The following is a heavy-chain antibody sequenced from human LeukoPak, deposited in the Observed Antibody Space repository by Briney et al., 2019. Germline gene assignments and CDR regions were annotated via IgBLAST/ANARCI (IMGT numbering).Heavy chain of an antibody. D-gene: IGHD3-22*01. J-gene: IGHJ6*02. V-gene: IGHV1-46*01. CDR3: AMGITMIVVGYGMDV. CDR2: INPSGGST. Sequence: GASVKVSCKASGYTFTSYGISWVRQAPGQGLEWMGIINPSGGSTSYAQKFQGRVTMTRDTSTSTVYMELSSLRSEDTAVYYCAMGITMIVVGYGMDVWGQGTTVTVSS. CDR1: GYTFTSYG.